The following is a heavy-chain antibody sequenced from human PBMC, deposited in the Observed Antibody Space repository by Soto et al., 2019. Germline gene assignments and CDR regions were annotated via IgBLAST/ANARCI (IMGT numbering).Heavy chain of an antibody. V-gene: IGHV3-23*01. CDR3: ARGFSGYISRWYSIDF. Sequence: GGSLRLSCAGSGFPFTDYALSWVRQSPGKGLEWVATISVIGGSTYLADSVKGRLSISRDNSKNTVSLLMNSLRAEDTAVYFCARGFSGYISRWYSIDFWGRGMLFTVST. D-gene: IGHD6-13*01. J-gene: IGHJ4*02. CDR1: GFPFTDYA. CDR2: ISVIGGST.